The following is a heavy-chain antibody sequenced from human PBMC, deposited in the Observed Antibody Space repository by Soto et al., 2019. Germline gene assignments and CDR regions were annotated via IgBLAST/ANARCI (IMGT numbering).Heavy chain of an antibody. V-gene: IGHV5-51*01. CDR3: AGAFSGGYDACDI. Sequence: GESLKISCKGSGYSFTSYWIGWVRQMPGKGLEWMGISYPGDSDTRYSPSFQGQVTISADKSISTAYLQWGSLKASDTAMYYGAGAFSGGYDACDIWGQGTMVTVSS. D-gene: IGHD1-26*01. CDR1: GYSFTSYW. J-gene: IGHJ3*02. CDR2: SYPGDSDT.